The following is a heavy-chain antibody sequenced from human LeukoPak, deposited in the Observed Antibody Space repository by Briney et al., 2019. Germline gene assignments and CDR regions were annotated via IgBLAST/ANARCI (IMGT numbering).Heavy chain of an antibody. D-gene: IGHD3-22*01. CDR2: ISAYNGDT. Sequence: GASVKVSCKASGGTFSSYAISWVRQAPGQGLEWMGWISAYNGDTKYAQKFQGRITMTTDTSANTAYMELRSLRSDDTAVYFCARDPSNTSGFRIYFDYWGQGTLVTVSS. CDR3: ARDPSNTSGFRIYFDY. V-gene: IGHV1-18*01. CDR1: GGTFSSYA. J-gene: IGHJ4*02.